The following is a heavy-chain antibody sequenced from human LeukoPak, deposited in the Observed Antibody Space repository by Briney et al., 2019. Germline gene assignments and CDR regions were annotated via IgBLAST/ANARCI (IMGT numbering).Heavy chain of an antibody. CDR3: AKDSGSSRNFDY. V-gene: IGHV3-9*01. CDR2: ISWNSGSI. J-gene: IGHJ4*02. CDR1: GFTFDDYA. D-gene: IGHD6-13*01. Sequence: PGGSLRLSCAASGFTFDDYAMHWVRQAPGKGLEWVSGISWNSGSIGYADSVKGRFTISRDNAKNSLYLRMNSLRAEDTALYYCAKDSGSSRNFDYWGQGTLVTVSS.